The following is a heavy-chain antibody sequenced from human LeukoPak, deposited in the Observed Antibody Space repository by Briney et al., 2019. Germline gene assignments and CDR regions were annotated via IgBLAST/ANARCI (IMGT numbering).Heavy chain of an antibody. CDR1: GFTFSGYN. D-gene: IGHD2-2*01. CDR2: ISFSGSTI. Sequence: AGGSLRLSCSASGFTFSGYNMNWVRQAPGKGLEWVSYISFSGSTIYYADSVKGRFTISRDNAKNSLHLQMNSLRAEDTAVYYCASLDHCSSTSCYFLYYYYGMDVWGQGTTVTVSS. CDR3: ASLDHCSSTSCYFLYYYYGMDV. J-gene: IGHJ6*02. V-gene: IGHV3-48*01.